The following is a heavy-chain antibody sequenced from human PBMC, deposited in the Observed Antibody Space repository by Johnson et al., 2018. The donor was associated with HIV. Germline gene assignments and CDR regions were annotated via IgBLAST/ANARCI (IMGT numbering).Heavy chain of an antibody. J-gene: IGHJ3*02. Sequence: QVQLVESGGGVVQPGRSLRLSCAASGFTFSSYAMHWVRQAPGKGLEWVAVISYEGSNKYYADSVKGRFTISRDNSKNTLYLQMNSLRAEDTAVYYCARVPRKGFRPDAFDIWGQGTLVTVSS. CDR3: ARVPRKGFRPDAFDI. V-gene: IGHV3-30-3*01. CDR2: ISYEGSNK. CDR1: GFTFSSYA. D-gene: IGHD3-3*01.